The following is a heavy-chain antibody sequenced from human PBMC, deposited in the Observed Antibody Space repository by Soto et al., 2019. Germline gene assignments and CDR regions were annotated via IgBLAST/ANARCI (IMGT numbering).Heavy chain of an antibody. CDR2: IKQDGSEK. CDR1: GFTLSSYG. V-gene: IGHV3-7*01. D-gene: IGHD3-3*01. CDR3: ARDAPYYDFWSGPLGMDV. J-gene: IGHJ6*02. Sequence: QSGGCLRLAXAASGFTLSSYGMSWVRQDPGKGLEWVANIKQDGSEKYYVDSVKGRFTISRDNAKNSLYLQMNSLRAEDTAVYYCARDAPYYDFWSGPLGMDVWGQGTTVTVSS.